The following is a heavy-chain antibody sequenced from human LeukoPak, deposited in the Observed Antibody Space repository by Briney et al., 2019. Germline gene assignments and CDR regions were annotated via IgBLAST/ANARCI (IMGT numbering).Heavy chain of an antibody. J-gene: IGHJ5*02. Sequence: PSQTLSLTCTVSGGSISSGSYCWSWIRQPAGKGLEWIGHIHTSGNTNYNPSLKSRVTISVDTSKNQFSLKLSSVTAADTAVYYCARPSVGSSFVVDPWGQGTLVTVSS. V-gene: IGHV4-61*09. CDR2: IHTSGNT. D-gene: IGHD6-13*01. CDR3: ARPSVGSSFVVDP. CDR1: GGSISSGSYC.